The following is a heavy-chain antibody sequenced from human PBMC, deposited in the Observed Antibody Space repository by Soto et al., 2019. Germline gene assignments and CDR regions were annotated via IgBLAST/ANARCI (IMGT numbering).Heavy chain of an antibody. CDR1: GFTFSSYS. D-gene: IGHD1-7*01. CDR3: ARGGGITGTTTYYYYMDV. CDR2: ISSSSSYI. V-gene: IGHV3-21*01. Sequence: GGSLRLSCAASGFTFSSYSMNWVRQAPGKGLEWVSSISSSSSYIYYADSVKGRFTISRDNSKNTLYLQMNSLRAEDTAVYYCARGGGITGTTTYYYYMDVWGKGTTVTVSS. J-gene: IGHJ6*03.